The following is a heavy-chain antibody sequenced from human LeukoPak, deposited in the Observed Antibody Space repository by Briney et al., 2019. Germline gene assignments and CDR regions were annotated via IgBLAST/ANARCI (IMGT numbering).Heavy chain of an antibody. CDR2: IYHSGST. CDR3: ARNGGSSNVDY. Sequence: SETLSLTCAVSGGSISSRNWWSWVRQPPGKGLEWIGEIYHSGSTNYNPSLKSQVTISVDKSKNQFSLKLSSVTAADTAVYYCARNGGSSNVDYWGQGTLVTVSS. J-gene: IGHJ4*02. V-gene: IGHV4-4*02. CDR1: GGSISSRNW. D-gene: IGHD1-26*01.